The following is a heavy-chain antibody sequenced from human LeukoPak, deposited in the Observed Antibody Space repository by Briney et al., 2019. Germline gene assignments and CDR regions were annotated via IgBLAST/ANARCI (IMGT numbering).Heavy chain of an antibody. D-gene: IGHD6-13*01. CDR2: IKQDGSDK. J-gene: IGHJ4*02. V-gene: IGHV3-7*01. Sequence: GGSLRLSCVASGLTFSSYWMSWVRQAPGRGLEWVANIKQDGSDKYYVDSVKGRFTISRDNAKKSLYLQMNSLRAEDTAVYYCATGLQLGYWGQGTLVTVSS. CDR1: GLTFSSYW. CDR3: ATGLQLGY.